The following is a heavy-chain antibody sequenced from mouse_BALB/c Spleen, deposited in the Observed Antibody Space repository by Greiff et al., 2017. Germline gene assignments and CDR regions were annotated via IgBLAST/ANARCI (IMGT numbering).Heavy chain of an antibody. CDR1: GYSITSGYY. CDR2: ISYDGSN. Sequence: EVKLQESGPGLVKPSQSLSLTCSVTGYSITSGYYWNWIRQFPGNKLEWMGYISYDGSNNYNPSLKNRISITRDTSKNQFFLKLNSVTTEDTATYYCARGYTSFAYWGQGTLVTVAA. V-gene: IGHV3-6*02. D-gene: IGHD2-2*01. J-gene: IGHJ3*01. CDR3: ARGYTSFAY.